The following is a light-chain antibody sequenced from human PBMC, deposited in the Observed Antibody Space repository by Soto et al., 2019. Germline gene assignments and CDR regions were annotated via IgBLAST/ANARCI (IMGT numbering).Light chain of an antibody. J-gene: IGLJ2*01. CDR1: SSDGGGYND. CDR3: SSFAGGGNPVL. Sequence: QSVLTQPPYASGSLGQSVTISCTGTSSDGGGYNDVSWHQQHPGKAPKVMIYEVTKLPTGVPDRFSGAKSGNTASLTVSGLQAEYEADYYCSSFAGGGNPVLLGGGTKLTVL. CDR2: EVT. V-gene: IGLV2-8*01.